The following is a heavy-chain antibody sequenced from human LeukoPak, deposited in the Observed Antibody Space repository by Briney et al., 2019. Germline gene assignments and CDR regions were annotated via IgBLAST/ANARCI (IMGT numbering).Heavy chain of an antibody. CDR2: INPNSGGT. CDR3: ARVGYCSTTSCYKELDY. CDR1: GYTFTGYY. V-gene: IGHV1-2*02. D-gene: IGHD2-2*02. J-gene: IGHJ4*02. Sequence: ASVKVSCKASGYTFTGYYMHWVRQAPGQGLGWMGGINPNSGGTNYAQKFQGRVTMTRDTSISTAYMELSRLRSDDTAVYYCARVGYCSTTSCYKELDYWGQGTLVTVSS.